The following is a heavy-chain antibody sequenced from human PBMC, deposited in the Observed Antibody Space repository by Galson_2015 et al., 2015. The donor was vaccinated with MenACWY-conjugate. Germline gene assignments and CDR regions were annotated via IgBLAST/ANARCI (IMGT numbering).Heavy chain of an antibody. CDR3: ARGRTVAGRVGGPVGY. Sequence: CAISGDSVSNNIASWTWIRQSPSRGLEWLGRTYYRSKWYDDHAGSMKNRITINADTSRNQFSLQLISVTAADTAVYYCARGRTVAGRVGGPVGYWGQGTLVTVSS. CDR2: TYYRSKWYD. V-gene: IGHV6-1*01. J-gene: IGHJ4*02. CDR1: GDSVSNNIAS. D-gene: IGHD6-19*01.